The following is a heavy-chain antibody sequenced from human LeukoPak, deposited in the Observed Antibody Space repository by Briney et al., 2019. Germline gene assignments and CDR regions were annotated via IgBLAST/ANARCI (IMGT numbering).Heavy chain of an antibody. CDR1: GYTFTNYG. V-gene: IGHV1-18*01. J-gene: IGHJ6*03. D-gene: IGHD3-3*01. CDR2: ISAYSGNT. Sequence: APVKVSCKTSGYTFTNYGISWVRQAPGQGLEWMGWISAYSGNTNYAQKFQGRVTMTTDTSKSIAYMEVRSLRSDDTAVYYCARAGVVNYYYFMDVWGKGTTVTVSS. CDR3: ARAGVVNYYYFMDV.